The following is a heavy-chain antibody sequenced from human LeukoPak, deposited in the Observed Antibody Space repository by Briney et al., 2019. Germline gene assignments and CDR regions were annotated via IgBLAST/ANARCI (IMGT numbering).Heavy chain of an antibody. V-gene: IGHV1-69*01. J-gene: IGHJ6*03. CDR2: IIPIFGTA. CDR1: GGTFSSYA. Sequence: SVKVSCKASGGTFSSYAISWVRQAPGQGLEWLGGIIPIFGTANYAQKFQGRVTITADESTSTAYMELSSLRSEDTAVYYCARARDIVVVPAAPKTYYYYMDVWGKGTTVTVSS. CDR3: ARARDIVVVPAAPKTYYYYMDV. D-gene: IGHD2-2*01.